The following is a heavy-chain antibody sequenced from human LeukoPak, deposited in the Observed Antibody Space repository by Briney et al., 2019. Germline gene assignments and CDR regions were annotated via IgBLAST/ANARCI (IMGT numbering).Heavy chain of an antibody. D-gene: IGHD1-26*01. V-gene: IGHV4-38-2*02. CDR3: GRDRSGGYSVDY. Sequence: SETLSLTCAVSGYSISSGYYWGWIRQPPGKGLEWIASMYHSGSTYYNPSLQSRVTLSADTSKNQFSLKMSSVTAADTAVYYCGRDRSGGYSVDYWGQGTLVTVP. J-gene: IGHJ4*02. CDR1: GYSISSGYY. CDR2: MYHSGST.